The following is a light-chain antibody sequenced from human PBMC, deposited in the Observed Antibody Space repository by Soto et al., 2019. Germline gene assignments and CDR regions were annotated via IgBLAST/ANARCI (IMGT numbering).Light chain of an antibody. J-gene: IGLJ1*01. CDR1: SSDVGGYNF. Sequence: QSALTQPASVSGSPGQSFTISCTGTSSDVGGYNFVSWYQQHPGKAPKLMISDVTNRPSGVSNRFSGFKSGNTASLTISGLQAEDEADYYCLSYSSGTSPYVLGTATKLTVL. CDR2: DVT. V-gene: IGLV2-14*01. CDR3: LSYSSGTSPYV.